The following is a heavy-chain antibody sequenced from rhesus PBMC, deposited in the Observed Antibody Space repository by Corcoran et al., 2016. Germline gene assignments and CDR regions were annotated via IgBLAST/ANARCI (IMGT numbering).Heavy chain of an antibody. CDR3: AKSGIAAAGTFDL. Sequence: EVQLVQSGAEVKRPGESLKISCKTSGYSFTSYWISWVSQMRGKGLEWMGAIDPSDSDTRYSPSFQGQVTISADKSISTTYLQWSSLKASDSATYYCAKSGIAAAGTFDLWGPGTPITISS. CDR2: IDPSDSDT. V-gene: IGHV5-2*01. CDR1: GYSFTSYW. J-gene: IGHJ2*01. D-gene: IGHD6-31*01.